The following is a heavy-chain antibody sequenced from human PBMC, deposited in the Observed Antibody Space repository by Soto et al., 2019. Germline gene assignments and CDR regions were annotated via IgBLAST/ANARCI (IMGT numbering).Heavy chain of an antibody. J-gene: IGHJ4*02. CDR1: GGSISSYY. V-gene: IGHV4-59*01. Sequence: SETLSLTCTVSGGSISSYYWSWIRQPPGKGLEWIGYIYYSGSTNYNPSLKSRVTISVDTSKNQFSLKLSSVTAADTAVYYCARSTIAAAGIFDYWGQGTLVTVSS. D-gene: IGHD6-13*01. CDR3: ARSTIAAAGIFDY. CDR2: IYYSGST.